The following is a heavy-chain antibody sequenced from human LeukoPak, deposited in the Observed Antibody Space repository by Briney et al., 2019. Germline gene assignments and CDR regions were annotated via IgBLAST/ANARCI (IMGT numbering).Heavy chain of an antibody. J-gene: IGHJ5*02. CDR2: IYYSGST. Sequence: LSCAASGFTFSSYWVHWIRQPPGKGLEWIGYIYYSGSTNYNPSLKSRVTISVDTSKNQFSLKLSSVTAADTAVYYCASEKVVGTDNWFDPWGQGTLVTVSS. CDR1: GFTFSSYW. V-gene: IGHV4-59*01. D-gene: IGHD6-13*01. CDR3: ASEKVVGTDNWFDP.